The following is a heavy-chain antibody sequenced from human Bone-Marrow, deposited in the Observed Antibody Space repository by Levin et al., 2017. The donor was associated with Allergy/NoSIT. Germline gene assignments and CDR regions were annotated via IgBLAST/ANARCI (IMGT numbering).Heavy chain of an antibody. CDR2: IYGDDKR. Sequence: SGPTLVKPTQTLTLTCTFSGFSLSSSGVAVGWIRQPPGKALEWLALIYGDDKRRYSPSLNSRLTITKDTSKNQVVLTMTNMDPVDTATYYCAHRRNWNFDYWGQGTLVTVSS. CDR3: AHRRNWNFDY. CDR1: GFSLSSSGVA. V-gene: IGHV2-5*02. D-gene: IGHD1-1*01. J-gene: IGHJ4*02.